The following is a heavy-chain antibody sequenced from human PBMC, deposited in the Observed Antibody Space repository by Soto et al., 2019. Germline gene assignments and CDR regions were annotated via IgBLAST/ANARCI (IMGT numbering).Heavy chain of an antibody. Sequence: QVQLVQSGAEVKKPGSSVKVSCKASGGTFSSYAISWVRQAPGQGLEWMGGIIPIFGTANYAQKFQGRVTITADKSTSTAYMELSRLRSEDTAVYYCARSANVLRFLEWLSLYYYGMDVWGQGTTVTVSS. D-gene: IGHD3-3*01. CDR1: GGTFSSYA. CDR3: ARSANVLRFLEWLSLYYYGMDV. V-gene: IGHV1-69*06. J-gene: IGHJ6*02. CDR2: IIPIFGTA.